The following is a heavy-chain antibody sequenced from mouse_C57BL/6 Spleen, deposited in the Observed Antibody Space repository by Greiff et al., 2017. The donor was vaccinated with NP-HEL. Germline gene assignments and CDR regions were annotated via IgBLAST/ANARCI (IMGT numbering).Heavy chain of an antibody. CDR2: IWSGGST. Sequence: QVQLQQSGPGLVQPSQSLSITCTVSGFSLTSYGVHWVRQSPGKGLEWLGVIWSGGSTDYNAAFISRLSISKDNSKSQVFFKMNSLQADDTAIYYGARNWKLVIYYGNYGYARDYWGQGTSVTVSS. D-gene: IGHD2-1*01. J-gene: IGHJ4*01. CDR1: GFSLTSYG. V-gene: IGHV2-2*01. CDR3: ARNWKLVIYYGNYGYARDY.